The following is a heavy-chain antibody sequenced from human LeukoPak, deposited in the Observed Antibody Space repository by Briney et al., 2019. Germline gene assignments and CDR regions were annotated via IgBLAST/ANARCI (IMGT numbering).Heavy chain of an antibody. J-gene: IGHJ4*02. CDR3: ARLTWSTTDY. CDR2: ISSSSSTI. V-gene: IGHV3-48*01. D-gene: IGHD3-3*01. CDR1: GFAFSTYS. Sequence: GGSLRLSCAASGFAFSTYSMNWVRQAPGKGLEWVSYISSSSSTIYYADSVKGRFTISRDNAKTSLYLQMNSLRAEDTAVYYCARLTWSTTDYWGQGTLVTVSS.